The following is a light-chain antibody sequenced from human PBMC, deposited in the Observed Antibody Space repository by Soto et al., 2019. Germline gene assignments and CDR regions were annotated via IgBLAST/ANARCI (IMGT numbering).Light chain of an antibody. J-gene: IGKJ4*01. V-gene: IGKV1-5*01. CDR2: DAS. CDR3: QQCNTPFT. CDR1: QNIGSR. Sequence: DIQMTQSPSTLSAAVVDRVSITCRASQNIGSRLAWYQQKPDEAPKLLIYDASSLESGVPLRFGGSGSGTDFTLIIGSLQPDDFATYYCQQCNTPFTFGGGTKVEIK.